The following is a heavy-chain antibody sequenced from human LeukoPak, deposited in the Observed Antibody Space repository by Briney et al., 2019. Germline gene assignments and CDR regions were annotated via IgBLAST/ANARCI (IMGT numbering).Heavy chain of an antibody. D-gene: IGHD4-17*01. CDR1: GGSFSGYY. CDR3: ARGGSSWGDYRRLFDY. Sequence: SETLSLTCAVYGGSFSGYYWSRIRQPPGKGLEWIGEINHSGSTNYNPSLKSRVTISVDTSKNQFSLKLSSVTAADTAVYYCARGGSSWGDYRRLFDYWGQGTLVTVSS. J-gene: IGHJ4*02. CDR2: INHSGST. V-gene: IGHV4-34*01.